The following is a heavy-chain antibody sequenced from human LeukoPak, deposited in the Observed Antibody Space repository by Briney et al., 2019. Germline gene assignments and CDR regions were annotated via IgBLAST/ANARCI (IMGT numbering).Heavy chain of an antibody. CDR1: GGSINSYY. V-gene: IGHV4-4*07. J-gene: IGHJ4*02. CDR2: IYTSGST. Sequence: SETLSLTCTVSGGSINSYYWSWIRQPAGKGLEWIWRIYTSGSTNYNPSLKSRVTMSVDTSKNQFSLKLSSVTAADTAVYYCARDYYGSGSHLDYWGQGTLVTVSS. CDR3: ARDYYGSGSHLDY. D-gene: IGHD3-10*01.